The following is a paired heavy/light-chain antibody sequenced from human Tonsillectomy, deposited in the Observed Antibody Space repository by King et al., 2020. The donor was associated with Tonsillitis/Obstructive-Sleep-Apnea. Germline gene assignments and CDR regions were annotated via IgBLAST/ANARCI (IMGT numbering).Heavy chain of an antibody. CDR3: AKDSYDFWSGYESPMGYYMDV. CDR2: ISWNSGSI. Sequence: EVQLVESGGGLVQPGRSLRLSCAASGFTFDDYAMHWVRQAPGKGLEWVSGISWNSGSIGYADSVKGRFTISRDNAKNSLYLQMNSLRAEDTAWYYCAKDSYDFWSGYESPMGYYMDVWGKGTTVTVSS. CDR1: GFTFDDYA. V-gene: IGHV3-9*01. D-gene: IGHD3-3*01. J-gene: IGHJ6*03.
Light chain of an antibody. J-gene: IGLJ1*01. V-gene: IGLV2-11*01. CDR1: SSDVGGYNY. CDR3: CSYAGSYTGV. Sequence: QSALTQPRSVSGSPGQSVTISCTGTSSDVGGYNYVSWYQQHPGKAPKLMIYDVSKRPSGVPDRFSGSKSGNTASLTISGLQAEDEADYYCCSYAGSYTGVFGTGTKVTVL. CDR2: DVS.